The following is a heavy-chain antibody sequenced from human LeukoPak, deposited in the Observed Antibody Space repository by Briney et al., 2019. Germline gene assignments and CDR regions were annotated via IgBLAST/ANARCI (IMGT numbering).Heavy chain of an antibody. J-gene: IGHJ3*02. Sequence: GGSLRLSCAASGFTFSSYAMHWVRQAPGEGLEWVAVISYDGSNKYYADSVKGRFTISRDNSKNTLYLQMNSLRAEDTAVYYCARVLAYCGGDCSIKGAFDIWGQGTMVTVSS. CDR3: ARVLAYCGGDCSIKGAFDI. CDR1: GFTFSSYA. V-gene: IGHV3-30*04. D-gene: IGHD2-21*02. CDR2: ISYDGSNK.